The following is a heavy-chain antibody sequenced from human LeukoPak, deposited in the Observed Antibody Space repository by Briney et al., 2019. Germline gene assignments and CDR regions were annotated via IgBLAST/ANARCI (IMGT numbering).Heavy chain of an antibody. D-gene: IGHD3-22*01. V-gene: IGHV3-9*01. J-gene: IGHJ4*02. CDR3: AKDIGRYYYDSSGSDY. Sequence: GGSLRLSCAASGFTLDDYAMHWVRQAPGKGLEWVSGISWNSGSIGYADSVKGRFTISRDNAKNSLYLQMNSLRAEDTALYYCAKDIGRYYYDSSGSDYWGQGTLVTVSS. CDR1: GFTLDDYA. CDR2: ISWNSGSI.